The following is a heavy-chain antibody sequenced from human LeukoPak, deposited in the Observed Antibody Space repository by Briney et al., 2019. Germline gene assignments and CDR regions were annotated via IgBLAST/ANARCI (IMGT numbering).Heavy chain of an antibody. CDR3: AVLMVVVITRDAFDI. CDR1: GFTFSSYA. CDR2: ISYDGSYK. J-gene: IGHJ3*02. V-gene: IGHV3-30*04. D-gene: IGHD3-22*01. Sequence: PGGSLRLSCAASGFTFSSYAVHWVRQAPGKGLEWVAVISYDGSYKYYADSVKGRFTISRDNSKNTLYLQMNSLRAEDTAVYYCAVLMVVVITRDAFDIWGQGTMVTASS.